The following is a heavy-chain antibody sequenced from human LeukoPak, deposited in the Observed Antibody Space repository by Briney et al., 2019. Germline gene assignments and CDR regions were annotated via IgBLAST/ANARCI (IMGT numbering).Heavy chain of an antibody. Sequence: PSETLSPTCAVYGGSFSGYYWSWSRQPPGKGLDWMVEINHSGSTNYNPSLKSRVTISVDTSKNQFSLKLSSVTAADTAVYYCARLNRRYCSGGSCYSYYFDYWGQGTLVTVSS. D-gene: IGHD2-15*01. CDR3: ARLNRRYCSGGSCYSYYFDY. CDR1: GGSFSGYY. J-gene: IGHJ4*02. V-gene: IGHV4-34*01. CDR2: INHSGST.